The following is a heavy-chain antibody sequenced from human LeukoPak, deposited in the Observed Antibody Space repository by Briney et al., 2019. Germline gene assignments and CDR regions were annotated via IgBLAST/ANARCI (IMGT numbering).Heavy chain of an antibody. V-gene: IGHV3-23*01. CDR1: GFTFSNYA. D-gene: IGHD1-7*01. CDR2: ISSSGDTT. Sequence: ESLTPFCAASGFTFSNYAMSWVRQTPRKGLDWVSVISSSGDTTHYADSVKGRFIISRDNSKNTLYLQMNSLRAEDTALYYCVKEAGTTQAGGFWGQGTMVSVSS. CDR3: VKEAGTTQAGGF. J-gene: IGHJ3*01.